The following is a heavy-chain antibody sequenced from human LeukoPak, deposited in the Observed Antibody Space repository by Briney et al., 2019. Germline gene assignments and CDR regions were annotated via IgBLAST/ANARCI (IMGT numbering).Heavy chain of an antibody. J-gene: IGHJ4*02. Sequence: GASVKVSCKASGYTFTGYYMHWVRQAPGQGLEWMGWINPNSGGTNYAQKFQGRVTMTRDTSISTAYMELSRLRSDDTAVYYCARDPSHLGGVTYYFDYWGQGTLVTVSS. CDR1: GYTFTGYY. V-gene: IGHV1-2*02. CDR3: ARDPSHLGGVTYYFDY. CDR2: INPNSGGT. D-gene: IGHD3-16*01.